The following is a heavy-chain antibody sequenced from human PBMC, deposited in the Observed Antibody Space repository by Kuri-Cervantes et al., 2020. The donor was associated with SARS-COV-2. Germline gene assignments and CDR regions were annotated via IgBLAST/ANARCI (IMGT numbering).Heavy chain of an antibody. V-gene: IGHV1-69*06. D-gene: IGHD5-24*01. CDR2: IIPLFGTT. J-gene: IGHJ3*01. CDR1: GDTVSSYS. CDR3: ARDRVGRENAFDV. Sequence: SVKVSCKAIGDTVSSYSISWVRQAPGQGLEWMGGIIPLFGTTGSAQTFRGSITITADKSTNTAYMELSSLTSEDTAMYFCARDRVGRENAFDVWGLGTMVTVSS.